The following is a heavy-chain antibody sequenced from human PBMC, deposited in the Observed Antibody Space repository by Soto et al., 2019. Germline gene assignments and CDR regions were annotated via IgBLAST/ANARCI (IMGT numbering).Heavy chain of an antibody. CDR1: GVTFRNYF. CDR3: GGGAGWEQEY. J-gene: IGHJ4*02. Sequence: EVQLVESGGGLVQPGGSLRLSCAASGVTFRNYFMTWVRQAPGKGLEWVANINQDGSERHYVDSVRGRFATSRDNAKNSLLLEMNSLRVEDTAVYFCGGGAGWEQEYWGQGTLVTVSS. D-gene: IGHD1-26*01. CDR2: INQDGSER. V-gene: IGHV3-7*05.